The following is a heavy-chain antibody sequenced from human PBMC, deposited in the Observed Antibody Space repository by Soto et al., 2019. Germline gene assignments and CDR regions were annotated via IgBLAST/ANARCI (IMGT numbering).Heavy chain of an antibody. CDR3: ARSSIEPRVFMYPFDS. CDR2: IYYDGNT. CDR1: GDSITSSSHY. Sequence: QLQLQESGPGLVKPSETLSLTCTVSGDSITSSSHYWGWIRQPPGKGLESIANIYYDGNTYYNPSLKTPFAISLDTSKNQSSLRLNSVTAADMAVYYCARSSIEPRVFMYPFDSWGQGTLVTVSS. J-gene: IGHJ4*02. D-gene: IGHD6-6*01. V-gene: IGHV4-39*01.